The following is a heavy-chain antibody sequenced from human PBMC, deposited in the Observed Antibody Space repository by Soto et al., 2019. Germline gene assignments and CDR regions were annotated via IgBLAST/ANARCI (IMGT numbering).Heavy chain of an antibody. Sequence: ASVKVSCKASGYTFTSYAMHWVRQAPGQRLEWMGWINAGNGNTRYSQKFQGRLTLTRDTPGNTAYLELNSLISEDTAVYYCATPQDYDGCLDSWGKGTLVTVAS. V-gene: IGHV1-3*01. CDR3: ATPQDYDGCLDS. J-gene: IGHJ4*02. CDR2: INAGNGNT. CDR1: GYTFTSYA. D-gene: IGHD3-22*01.